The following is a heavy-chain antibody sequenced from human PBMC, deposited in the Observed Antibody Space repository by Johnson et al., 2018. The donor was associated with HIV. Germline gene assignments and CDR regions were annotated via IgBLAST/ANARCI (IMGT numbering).Heavy chain of an antibody. J-gene: IGHJ3*02. V-gene: IGHV3-30*18. Sequence: VQLVESGGGVVQPGISLRLSCAASGFTFSTYGMHWVRQAPGKGLQWVAIISYDGSDKYYPDSVKGRFTISRDNSKNTLYLQMNSLRVEDTAVYYCAKGGGNYKGNAFEIWGQGTMVTVSS. CDR3: AKGGGNYKGNAFEI. D-gene: IGHD1-26*01. CDR2: ISYDGSDK. CDR1: GFTFSTYG.